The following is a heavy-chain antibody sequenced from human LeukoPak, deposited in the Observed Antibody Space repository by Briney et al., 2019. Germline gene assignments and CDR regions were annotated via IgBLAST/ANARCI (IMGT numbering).Heavy chain of an antibody. J-gene: IGHJ3*02. V-gene: IGHV1-2*02. D-gene: IGHD6-19*01. CDR1: GYTFTGYY. Sequence: ASVKVSCKASGYTFTGYYMHWVRQAPGQGLEWMGWINPNSGGTNYAQKFQGRVTMTRDTSISTAYMELSRLRSDDTAVYYCARVRETAVAGRGGAFDIWGQGTMVTVSS. CDR3: ARVRETAVAGRGGAFDI. CDR2: INPNSGGT.